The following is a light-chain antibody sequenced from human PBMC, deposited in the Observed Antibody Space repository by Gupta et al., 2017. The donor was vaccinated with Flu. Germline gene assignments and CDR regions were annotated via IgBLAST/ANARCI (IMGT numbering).Light chain of an antibody. Sequence: QSITSSCTGTSSDVGGYNYVSWYQQHPGNAPKLMIYDVRNRPSGVSNRFSGSKSGNTASLTISGLQAEDEADYYCSSYTSSSTLFGGGTKLTVL. V-gene: IGLV2-14*04. J-gene: IGLJ2*01. CDR2: DVR. CDR3: SSYTSSSTL. CDR1: SSDVGGYNY.